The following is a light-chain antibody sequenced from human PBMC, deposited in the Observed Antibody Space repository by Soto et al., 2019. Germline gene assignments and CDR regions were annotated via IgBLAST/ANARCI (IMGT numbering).Light chain of an antibody. CDR1: QGISSY. CDR3: QQLNSYPQ. CDR2: AAS. Sequence: DIQLTQSPSFLSASVGDRVTITCRASQGISSYLAWYQQKPGKAPKLLIYAASTLQSGVPSRFSGSGSGTEFTLTISSLQPEDFATYYCQQLNSYPQFGPGTKVDIK. V-gene: IGKV1-9*01. J-gene: IGKJ3*01.